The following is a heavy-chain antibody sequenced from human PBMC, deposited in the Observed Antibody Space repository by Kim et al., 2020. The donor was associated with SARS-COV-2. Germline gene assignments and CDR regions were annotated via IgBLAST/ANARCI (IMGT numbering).Heavy chain of an antibody. CDR3: ARHIKGITIFGVVTDWFDP. CDR2: IYYSGST. J-gene: IGHJ5*02. Sequence: SETLSLTCTVSGGSISSSSYYWGWIRQPPGKGLEWIGSIYYSGSTYYNPSLKSRVTISVDTSKNQFSLKLSSVTAADTAVYYCARHIKGITIFGVVTDWFDPGGQGTRVTVSS. V-gene: IGHV4-39*01. D-gene: IGHD3-3*01. CDR1: GGSISSSSYY.